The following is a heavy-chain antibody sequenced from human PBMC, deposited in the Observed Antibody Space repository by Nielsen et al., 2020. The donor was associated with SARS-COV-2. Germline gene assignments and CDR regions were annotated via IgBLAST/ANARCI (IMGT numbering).Heavy chain of an antibody. Sequence: IRQPPGKGLEWVGRTRNKANSYTTEYAASVKGRFTISRDDSKNSLYLQMNSLKTEDTAVYYCARSWVGGPEWGDYYFDYWGQGTLVTVSS. CDR3: ARSWVGGPEWGDYYFDY. CDR2: TRNKANSYTT. D-gene: IGHD3-3*01. V-gene: IGHV3-72*01. J-gene: IGHJ4*02.